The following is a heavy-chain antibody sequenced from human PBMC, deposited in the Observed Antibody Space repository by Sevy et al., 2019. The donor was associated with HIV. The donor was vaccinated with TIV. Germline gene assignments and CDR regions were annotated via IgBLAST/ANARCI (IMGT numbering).Heavy chain of an antibody. CDR2: VYYSGRT. CDR3: ARDFSRSSTYYFDY. CDR1: GGSIGSYY. Sequence: SETLSLTCTVSGGSIGSYYWSWIRQPPGKGLEWIGCVYYSGRTNYNPSLKSRLTVSVDTSKNKLSLKLSSVTAADTAVYYCARDFSRSSTYYFDYWGPGTLVTVSS. J-gene: IGHJ4*02. V-gene: IGHV4-59*01. D-gene: IGHD3-3*02.